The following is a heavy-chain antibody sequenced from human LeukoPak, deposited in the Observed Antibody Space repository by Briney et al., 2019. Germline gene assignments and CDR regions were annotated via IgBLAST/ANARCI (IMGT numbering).Heavy chain of an antibody. CDR3: ARFREERTPYSGLDV. Sequence: PGRSLRLSCAASGFTFSRFPMQWVRQAPGKGLEYVSTINSDGGFQYYANSVKGRFTISRDNSKNLLYLQMGSLRAEDMGVYYCARFREERTPYSGLDVWGQGTTVTVSS. CDR2: INSDGGFQ. J-gene: IGHJ6*02. V-gene: IGHV3-64*01. D-gene: IGHD4-11*01. CDR1: GFTFSRFP.